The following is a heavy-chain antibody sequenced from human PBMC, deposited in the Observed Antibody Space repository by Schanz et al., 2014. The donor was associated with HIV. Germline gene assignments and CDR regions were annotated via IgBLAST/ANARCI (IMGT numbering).Heavy chain of an antibody. Sequence: EVQLMESGGGQVKPGGSLRLTCSASGFTFSSFTFHWVRQAPGKGLEWVSSIDSSSSYKYYADSVKGRFTISRDNAKNSLYLQMNTLRAEDTAVYYCAREDGWFGDIYYFGLDVWGRGTTVTVSS. CDR3: AREDGWFGDIYYFGLDV. CDR2: IDSSSSYK. V-gene: IGHV3-21*02. CDR1: GFTFSSFT. D-gene: IGHD3-10*01. J-gene: IGHJ6*02.